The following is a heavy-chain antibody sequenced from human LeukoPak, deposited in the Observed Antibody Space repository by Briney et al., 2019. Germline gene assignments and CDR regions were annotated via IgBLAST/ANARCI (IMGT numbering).Heavy chain of an antibody. V-gene: IGHV1-24*01. CDR2: FDPEDGET. J-gene: IGHJ4*02. CDR1: EYTLTELS. CDR3: ATAYSSGWYFDY. Sequence: ASVKVSCKVSEYTLTELSMHWVRQAPGKGLEWMGGFDPEDGETIYAQKFQGRVTMTEDTSTDTAYMELSSLRSEDTAVYYCATAYSSGWYFDYWGQGTLVTVSS. D-gene: IGHD6-19*01.